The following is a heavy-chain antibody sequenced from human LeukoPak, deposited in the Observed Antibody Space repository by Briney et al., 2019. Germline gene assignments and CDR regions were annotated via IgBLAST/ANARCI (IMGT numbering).Heavy chain of an antibody. CDR1: GFTFSSYE. CDR3: AELGITMIGGV. V-gene: IGHV3-48*03. Sequence: GGTLRLSCAASGFTFSSYEMNWVRQAPGKGLEWVSYISSSGSTIYYADSVKGRFTISRDNAKNSLYLQMNSLRAEDTAVYYCAELGITMIGGVWGKGTAVTISS. D-gene: IGHD3-10*02. CDR2: ISSSGSTI. J-gene: IGHJ6*04.